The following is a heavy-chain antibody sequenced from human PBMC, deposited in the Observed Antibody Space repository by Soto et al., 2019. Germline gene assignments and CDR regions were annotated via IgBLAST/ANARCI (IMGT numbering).Heavy chain of an antibody. J-gene: IGHJ2*01. CDR3: ARESHDILTGPPWVWYFDL. V-gene: IGHV4-34*01. D-gene: IGHD3-9*01. CDR1: GGSFSGYY. Sequence: QVQLQQLGAGPLRPLETLSLTCGVSGGSFSGYYWAWIRQSPGKGLEWIGEINDRGSINYNPSLKIRVSISVDTSKNHYSLNLRSVTAADTAVYYCARESHDILTGPPWVWYFDLWGRGTLVTVSS. CDR2: INDRGSI.